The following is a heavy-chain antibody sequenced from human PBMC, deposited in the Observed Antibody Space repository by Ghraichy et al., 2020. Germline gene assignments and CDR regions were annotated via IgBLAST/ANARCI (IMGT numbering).Heavy chain of an antibody. CDR3: ARNAYCSGSCYAFDQ. V-gene: IGHV3-33*01. J-gene: IGHJ4*02. D-gene: IGHD2-15*01. Sequence: GSLRLSCAASGFTFSSYGFHWVRQAPGKGLDWVTSIFYDGVKKYYGDSVRGRFTISRDNSKNTVYLQMNSLRAEDTAVYYCARNAYCSGSCYAFDQWGQGTLVTVYS. CDR1: GFTFSSYG. CDR2: IFYDGVKK.